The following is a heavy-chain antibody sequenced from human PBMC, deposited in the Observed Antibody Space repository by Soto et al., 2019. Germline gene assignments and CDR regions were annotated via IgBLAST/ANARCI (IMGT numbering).Heavy chain of an antibody. J-gene: IGHJ4*02. CDR3: ARDLDSSGCSAFDY. D-gene: IGHD6-19*01. Sequence: GGSLRLSCAASGFTFSSYAMHWVRQAPGKGLEWVAVISYDGSNKYYADSVKGRFTISRDNSKNTLYLQMNSLRAEDTAVYYCARDLDSSGCSAFDYWGQGTLVTVSS. V-gene: IGHV3-30-3*01. CDR1: GFTFSSYA. CDR2: ISYDGSNK.